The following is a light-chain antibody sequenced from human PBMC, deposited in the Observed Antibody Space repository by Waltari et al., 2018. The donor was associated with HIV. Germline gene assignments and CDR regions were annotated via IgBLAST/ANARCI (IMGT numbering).Light chain of an antibody. CDR2: YRSDSDK. J-gene: IGLJ3*02. V-gene: IGLV5-45*02. CDR3: MIWHSSAWV. Sequence: QAVLTQPSSLSASPGASASLTCTLRSGINVATSRLYWSQQQPGSPPQYLLRYRSDSDKQRGSGVPSRFSGSKDASANAGILLISGLQSDDDADYYCMIWHSSAWVFGGGTKLTVL. CDR1: SGINVATSR.